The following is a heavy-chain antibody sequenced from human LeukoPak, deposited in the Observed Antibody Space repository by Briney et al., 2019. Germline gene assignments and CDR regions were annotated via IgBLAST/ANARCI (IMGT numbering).Heavy chain of an antibody. CDR3: TRPVSPPEAAQYYYYSSMDV. V-gene: IGHV3-23*01. Sequence: GGSLRLSCAASGFTFSSYGLNWVRQAPGKGLEWVSVISGSGGSTYYADSVKGRFTISRDNSKNTLYLQMNSLKTEDAAVYYCTRPVSPPEAAQYYYYSSMDVWGKGTTVTVSS. J-gene: IGHJ6*03. CDR2: ISGSGGST. D-gene: IGHD6-6*01. CDR1: GFTFSSYG.